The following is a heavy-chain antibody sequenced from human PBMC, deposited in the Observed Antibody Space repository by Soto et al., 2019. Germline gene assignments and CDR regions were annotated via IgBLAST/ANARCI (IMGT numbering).Heavy chain of an antibody. D-gene: IGHD5-12*01. CDR2: IIPIFGTA. CDR3: ARRNHRWLQLWYFDL. Sequence: QVQLVQSGAEVKKPGSSVTVSCKASVGTFSSYTISWLRQSPGQGLEWMGGIIPIFGTANYAQKFKGRVTITADESTSTAYMEWSSLRSEDTAVYYCARRNHRWLQLWYFDLWGRGTLVTVSS. CDR1: VGTFSSYT. J-gene: IGHJ2*01. V-gene: IGHV1-69*12.